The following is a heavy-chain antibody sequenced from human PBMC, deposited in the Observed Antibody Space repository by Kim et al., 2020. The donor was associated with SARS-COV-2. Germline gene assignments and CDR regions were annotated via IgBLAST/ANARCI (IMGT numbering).Heavy chain of an antibody. Sequence: KGRFTISRDDSKNTLYLQMNSLKTEDTAVYYCTTGLRFMITFGGFDAFDIWGQGTMVTVSS. D-gene: IGHD3-16*01. J-gene: IGHJ3*02. V-gene: IGHV3-15*01. CDR3: TTGLRFMITFGGFDAFDI.